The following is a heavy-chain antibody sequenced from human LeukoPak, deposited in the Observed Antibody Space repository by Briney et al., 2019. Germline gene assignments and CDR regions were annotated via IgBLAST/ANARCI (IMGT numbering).Heavy chain of an antibody. CDR2: IYNSGST. D-gene: IGHD5-24*01. Sequence: SETLSLTCPVASRSTTSKYWSWIRQPPGKGLEWIGYIYNSGSTNYSPSLKSRVTISVDTSKNQSSLKLSSVTAADTAVYYCAIQEMATTKLDYWGQGTLVTVSS. CDR3: AIQEMATTKLDY. V-gene: IGHV4-59*08. J-gene: IGHJ4*02. CDR1: SRSTTSKY.